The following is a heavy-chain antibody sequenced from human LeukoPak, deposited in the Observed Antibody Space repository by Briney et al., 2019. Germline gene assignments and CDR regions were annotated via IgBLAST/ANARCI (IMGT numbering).Heavy chain of an antibody. CDR1: GYTFTGYY. D-gene: IGHD3-16*02. CDR3: ARDPYDYVWGSYRYHAFDI. Sequence: GASVKVSCKASGYTFTGYYMHWVRQAPGQGLEWMGWINPNSGGTNYAQKFQGRVTMTRDTSISTAYMELSRLRSDDTAVYYCARDPYDYVWGSYRYHAFDIWGQGIMVTVSS. CDR2: INPNSGGT. V-gene: IGHV1-2*02. J-gene: IGHJ3*02.